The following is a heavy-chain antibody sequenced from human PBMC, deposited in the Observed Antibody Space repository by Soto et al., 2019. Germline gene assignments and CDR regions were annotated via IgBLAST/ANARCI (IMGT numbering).Heavy chain of an antibody. CDR1: GFTFSSYG. CDR2: IWYDGSNK. CDR3: AREGAGYWYFDL. Sequence: SLRLSCAASGFTFSSYGMHWVRQAPGKGLEWVAVIWYDGSNKYYADSVKGRFTISRDNSKNTLYLQMNSLRAEDTAVYYCAREGAGYWYFDLWGRGNLVTVSS. V-gene: IGHV3-33*01. D-gene: IGHD3-16*01. J-gene: IGHJ2*01.